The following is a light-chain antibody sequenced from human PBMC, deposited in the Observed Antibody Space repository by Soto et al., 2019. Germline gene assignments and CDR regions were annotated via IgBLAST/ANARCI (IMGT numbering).Light chain of an antibody. CDR1: QSISTR. J-gene: IGKJ1*01. Sequence: DVQTTKCPSTLSASVGDRVTITCRASQSISTRLAWYQQKPGRAPNLLIYKASDLKTGVPSRFSGSGSGTEFTLSITTLQPDDFATYYWQHSGTFGQGTKVEIK. CDR3: QHSGT. CDR2: KAS. V-gene: IGKV1-5*03.